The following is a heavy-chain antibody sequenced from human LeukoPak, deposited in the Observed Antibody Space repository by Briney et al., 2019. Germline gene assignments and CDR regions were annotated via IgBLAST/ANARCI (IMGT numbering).Heavy chain of an antibody. Sequence: GGSLRLSCAASGFTFSDYYMSWIRQAPGKGLEWVSYISSSSSYTNYADSVKGRFTISRDNAKNTLSLQMNSLRAEDTALYYCARGFVLGAAKNYFDYWGQGALVTVSS. D-gene: IGHD2-21*02. CDR3: ARGFVLGAAKNYFDY. CDR2: ISSSSSYT. V-gene: IGHV3-11*06. CDR1: GFTFSDYY. J-gene: IGHJ4*02.